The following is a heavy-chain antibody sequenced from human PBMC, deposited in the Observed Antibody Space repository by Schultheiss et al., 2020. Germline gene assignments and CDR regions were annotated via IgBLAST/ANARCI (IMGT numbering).Heavy chain of an antibody. CDR2: IYYSGST. V-gene: IGHV4-31*11. Sequence: SATLSLTCAVSGGSISSGGYSWSWIRQPPGKGLEWIGYIYYSGSTYYNPSLKSRVTISVDTSKNQFSLKLSSVTAADTAVYYCARAGYCSSTSCYAFDIWGQGTMVTGSS. J-gene: IGHJ3*02. D-gene: IGHD2-2*01. CDR3: ARAGYCSSTSCYAFDI. CDR1: GGSISSGGYS.